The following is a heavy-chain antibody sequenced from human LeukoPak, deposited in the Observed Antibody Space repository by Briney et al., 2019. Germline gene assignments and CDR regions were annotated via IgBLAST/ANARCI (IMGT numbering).Heavy chain of an antibody. J-gene: IGHJ4*02. CDR3: AKGGKWDVTPFDY. V-gene: IGHV3-23*01. D-gene: IGHD1-26*01. CDR1: GFTFTSYS. Sequence: GGSLRLSCAASGFTFTSYSMNWVRQAPGKGLEWVSTISGGGGSTYYADSVKGRFTIPRDNSKNTLYLQVNSLRAEDTAVYYCAKGGKWDVTPFDYWGQGTLITVSS. CDR2: ISGGGGST.